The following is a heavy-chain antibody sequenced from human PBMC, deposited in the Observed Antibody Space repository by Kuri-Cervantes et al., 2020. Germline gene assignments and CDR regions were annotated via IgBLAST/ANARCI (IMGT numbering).Heavy chain of an antibody. V-gene: IGHV4-59*01. J-gene: IGHJ5*02. Sequence: GSLRLSCTVSGVPINSDYWSWIRQPPGKGLEWIGNTYYSGITNYNPSLKSRVSISVDTSKNQFSLKLNSVTAADTAVYYCARSIVVTEGVGDWFDPWGQGTLVTVSS. CDR2: TYYSGIT. CDR1: GVPINSDY. D-gene: IGHD6-19*01. CDR3: ARSIVVTEGVGDWFDP.